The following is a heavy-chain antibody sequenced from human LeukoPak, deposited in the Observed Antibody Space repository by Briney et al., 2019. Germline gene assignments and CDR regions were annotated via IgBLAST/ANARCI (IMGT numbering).Heavy chain of an antibody. D-gene: IGHD1-26*01. CDR1: GFTFSGYG. Sequence: GGSLRLSCAASGFTFSGYGMHWVRQAPGQGLEWMTFISYDGSNKYYADSVKGRFTISRDNSKNSLYLQMDSLRTEGTAVYYCAKNRLRGSYYFDDWGQGTLVTVPS. CDR2: ISYDGSNK. CDR3: AKNRLRGSYYFDD. V-gene: IGHV3-30*05. J-gene: IGHJ4*02.